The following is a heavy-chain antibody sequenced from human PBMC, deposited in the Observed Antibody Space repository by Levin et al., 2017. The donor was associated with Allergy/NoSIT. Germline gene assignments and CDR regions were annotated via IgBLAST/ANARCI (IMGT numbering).Heavy chain of an antibody. CDR1: GFTFSSYS. J-gene: IGHJ6*03. Sequence: GESLKISCAASGFTFSSYSMNWVRQAPGKGLEWVSSISSSSSYIYYADSVKGRFTISRDNAKNSLYLQMNSLRAEDTAVYYCARVFVGGPTYYDFWSGYYREGYYYYYYMDVWGKGTTVTVSS. D-gene: IGHD3-3*01. CDR3: ARVFVGGPTYYDFWSGYYREGYYYYYYMDV. CDR2: ISSSSSYI. V-gene: IGHV3-21*01.